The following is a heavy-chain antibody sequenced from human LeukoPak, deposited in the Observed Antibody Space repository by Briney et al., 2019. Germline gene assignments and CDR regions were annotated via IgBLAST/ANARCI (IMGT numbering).Heavy chain of an antibody. CDR2: TSGSGGDT. CDR3: AKDIGRAVPYYFDY. D-gene: IGHD6-19*01. Sequence: GGSLRLSCAASGFTFSNYVMSWVRQAPGKGLEWVSATSGSGGDTYYADSVKGRFTISRDNSKNTLYLQMNSLRAEDTAVYYCAKDIGRAVPYYFDYWGQGTLVTVSS. V-gene: IGHV3-23*01. J-gene: IGHJ4*02. CDR1: GFTFSNYV.